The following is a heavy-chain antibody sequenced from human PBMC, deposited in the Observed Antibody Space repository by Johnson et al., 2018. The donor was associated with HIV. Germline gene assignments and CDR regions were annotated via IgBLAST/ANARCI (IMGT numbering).Heavy chain of an antibody. CDR1: GITVGTNY. Sequence: VQLVESGGGLVQPGGSLRLSCAASGITVGTNYMSWVRQAPGKGLEWVGRIKSKPDGGTTDYAEPVKGRFTISRDDSKTTLLLEMNSLKIEDTAVYYCTTDLGVVGACGIWGQGTMVTVSS. V-gene: IGHV3-15*01. CDR2: IKSKPDGGTT. J-gene: IGHJ3*02. CDR3: TTDLGVVGACGI. D-gene: IGHD3-3*01.